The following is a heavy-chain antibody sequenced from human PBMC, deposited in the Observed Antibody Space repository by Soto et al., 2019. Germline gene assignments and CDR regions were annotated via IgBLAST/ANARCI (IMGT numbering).Heavy chain of an antibody. CDR1: GFTFSSYA. CDR2: ISGSGGST. Sequence: GGSLRLSCAASGFTFSSYAMSWVRQAPGKGLEWVSAISGSGGSTYYADSVKGRFTISRDNSKNTLYLQMNSLRAEDTAVYYCAKVGEGSTADYYHYYGMDVWGQGTTVTVSS. V-gene: IGHV3-23*01. D-gene: IGHD3-10*01. J-gene: IGHJ6*02. CDR3: AKVGEGSTADYYHYYGMDV.